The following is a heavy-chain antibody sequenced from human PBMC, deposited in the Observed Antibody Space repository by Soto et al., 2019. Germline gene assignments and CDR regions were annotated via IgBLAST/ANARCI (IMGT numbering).Heavy chain of an antibody. CDR3: ARDPIRCSGGSCYPRYYYGMDV. Sequence: QVQLVQSGAEVKKPGSSVKVSCKASGGTFSSYAISWVRQAPGQVLEWMGGIIPIFGTANYAQKCQGRVTITADESTRTAYMELRSPRHGDTAVYYCARDPIRCSGGSCYPRYYYGMDVWGQGTKVTVSS. CDR2: IIPIFGTA. V-gene: IGHV1-69*01. D-gene: IGHD2-15*01. J-gene: IGHJ6*02. CDR1: GGTFSSYA.